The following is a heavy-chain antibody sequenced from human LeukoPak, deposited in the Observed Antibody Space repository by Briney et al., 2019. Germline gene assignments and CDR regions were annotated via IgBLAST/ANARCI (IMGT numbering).Heavy chain of an antibody. Sequence: GASVKVSCKASGGTFSSYAISWVRQAPGQGLEWMGGIIPIFGTANYAQKFQGRVTITADESTSTAYMELSNLRSEDTAVYYCARVSGYSGYDRDYWGQGTLVTVSS. CDR1: GGTFSSYA. CDR3: ARVSGYSGYDRDY. J-gene: IGHJ4*02. D-gene: IGHD5-12*01. CDR2: IIPIFGTA. V-gene: IGHV1-69*01.